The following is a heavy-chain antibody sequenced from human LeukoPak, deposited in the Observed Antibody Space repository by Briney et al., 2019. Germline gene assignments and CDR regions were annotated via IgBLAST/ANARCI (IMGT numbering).Heavy chain of an antibody. CDR3: ARDKRGYFDPNRFDP. Sequence: GGSLRLSCTASGFTFSSYWMSWVRQAPGKGLEWVANIKQDGGEKYYVDSVKGRFTISRDNAKNSLYLQMNSLRAEDTAVYYCARDKRGYFDPNRFDPWGQGTLVTVSS. CDR1: GFTFSSYW. J-gene: IGHJ5*02. CDR2: IKQDGGEK. V-gene: IGHV3-7*04. D-gene: IGHD3-9*01.